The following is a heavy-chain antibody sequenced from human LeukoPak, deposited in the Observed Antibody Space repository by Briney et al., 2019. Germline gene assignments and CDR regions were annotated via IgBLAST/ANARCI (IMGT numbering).Heavy chain of an antibody. V-gene: IGHV4-30-4*01. CDR1: GGSISSGDYY. Sequence: SQTLSLTCTVSGGSISSGDYYWSWIRQPPGKGLEWIGYIYYTGSTYYNPSLKSRVTISIDTSKNQFSLKLSSVTAADTAVFYCAISSSSAPFYFDYWGQGTLVIVSS. CDR2: IYYTGST. CDR3: AISSSSAPFYFDY. J-gene: IGHJ4*02. D-gene: IGHD6-6*01.